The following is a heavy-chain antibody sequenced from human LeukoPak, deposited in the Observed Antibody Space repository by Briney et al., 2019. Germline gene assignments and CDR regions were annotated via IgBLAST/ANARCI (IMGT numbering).Heavy chain of an antibody. J-gene: IGHJ4*02. CDR2: ISYDGSNT. Sequence: GRSLRLSFAASGFTFSSYAMHWVRQAPGKGLEWVAVISYDGSNTYYADSVKGRFTISRDNSKNTLYLQMNSLRAEDTAVYYCARLYSSGWYFDYWGQGTLVTVSS. CDR3: ARLYSSGWYFDY. V-gene: IGHV3-30*04. D-gene: IGHD6-19*01. CDR1: GFTFSSYA.